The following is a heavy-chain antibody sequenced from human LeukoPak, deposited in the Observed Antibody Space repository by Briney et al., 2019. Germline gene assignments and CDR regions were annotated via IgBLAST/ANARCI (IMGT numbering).Heavy chain of an antibody. CDR2: ISAYNGNT. D-gene: IGHD4-11*01. V-gene: IGHV1-18*01. CDR3: ARGAQPHAMTTVTDPADY. Sequence: ASVKVSCKASGYTFTSYGISWVRQAPGQGLEWMGWISAYNGNTNYAQKLQGRVTMTTDTSTSTAYMELRSLRSDDTAVYYCARGAQPHAMTTVTDPADYWGQGTLATVSS. CDR1: GYTFTSYG. J-gene: IGHJ4*02.